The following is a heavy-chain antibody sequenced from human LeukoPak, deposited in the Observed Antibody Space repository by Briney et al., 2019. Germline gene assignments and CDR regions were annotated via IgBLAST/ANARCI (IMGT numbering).Heavy chain of an antibody. CDR2: ISSSSSYI. CDR1: GFTFSSYS. V-gene: IGHV3-21*01. CDR3: ARDPGAGIDY. Sequence: PGGSLRLSCATSGFTFSSYSMNWVRQAPGKGLEWVSSISSSSSYIYYADSVKGRFTISRDNAKNSLYLQMNSLRAEDTAVYYCARDPGAGIDYWGQGTLVTVSS. D-gene: IGHD3-10*01. J-gene: IGHJ4*02.